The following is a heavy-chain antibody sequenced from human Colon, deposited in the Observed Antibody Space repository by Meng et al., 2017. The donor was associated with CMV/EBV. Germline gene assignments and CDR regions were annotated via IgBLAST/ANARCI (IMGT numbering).Heavy chain of an antibody. D-gene: IGHD5-12*01. Sequence: SCKASGYTFTILDIHWVRQATGQGPEWMGWMNPSRGITAYAQKFQGRVTMTRDTSIDTAYMELTSLKSEDTAIYYCARGIEAGLDYWGQGTLVTVSS. CDR3: ARGIEAGLDY. J-gene: IGHJ4*02. CDR2: MNPSRGIT. V-gene: IGHV1-8*01. CDR1: GYTFTILD.